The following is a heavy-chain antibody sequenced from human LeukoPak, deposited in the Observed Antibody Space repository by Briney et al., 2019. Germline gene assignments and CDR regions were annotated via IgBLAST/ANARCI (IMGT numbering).Heavy chain of an antibody. Sequence: GASVKVSCKAPGGTFSSYAISWVRQAPGQGLEWMGRIIPILGIANYAQKFQGRVTITADKSTSTAYMELSSLRSEDTAVYYCASLQWLARSHYYYYGMDVWGQGTTVTVSS. J-gene: IGHJ6*02. CDR1: GGTFSSYA. CDR2: IIPILGIA. D-gene: IGHD6-19*01. V-gene: IGHV1-69*04. CDR3: ASLQWLARSHYYYYGMDV.